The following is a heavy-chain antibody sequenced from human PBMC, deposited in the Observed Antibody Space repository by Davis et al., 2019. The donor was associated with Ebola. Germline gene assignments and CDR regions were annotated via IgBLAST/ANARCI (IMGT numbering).Heavy chain of an antibody. D-gene: IGHD3-10*01. CDR3: ARDQAIYGSGLNWFDP. J-gene: IGHJ5*02. CDR2: IIPIFGTA. Sequence: SVKVSCKASGGTFSSYAISWVRQAPGQGLEWMGGIIPIFGTANYAQKFQGRVTINAEESTSTAYMELSSLRSEDTAVYYCARDQAIYGSGLNWFDPWGQGTLVTVSS. CDR1: GGTFSSYA. V-gene: IGHV1-69*13.